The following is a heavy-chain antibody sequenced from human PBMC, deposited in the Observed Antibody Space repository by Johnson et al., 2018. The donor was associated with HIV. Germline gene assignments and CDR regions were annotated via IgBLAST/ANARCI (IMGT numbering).Heavy chain of an antibody. D-gene: IGHD3-22*01. CDR3: ARDKAVNDLIVVGNTAFDI. CDR1: GFTFSSYS. CDR2: ISYDGSNK. Sequence: VHLVESGGGVVQPGRSLRLSCAASGFTFSSYSMHWVRQAPGKGLEWVAVISYDGSNKYYADSVMGRFTISIDNSKNTLYLQMNSLRAEDTAVYYFARDKAVNDLIVVGNTAFDIWGQGTMVTVSS. J-gene: IGHJ3*02. V-gene: IGHV3-30-3*01.